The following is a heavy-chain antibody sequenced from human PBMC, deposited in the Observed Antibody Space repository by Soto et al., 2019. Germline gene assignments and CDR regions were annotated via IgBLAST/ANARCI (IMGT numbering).Heavy chain of an antibody. D-gene: IGHD3-10*01. Sequence: EVQLLESGGGLVQPGGSLRLSCAASGFTFNSYAMSWVRQAPGKGLEWVSAITGSGGSTYFADSVQGRFTISRDNSKNTLYLQMDSLRAEDTAVYYCAKASIGFTRNMDVWGQGTTVTVS. CDR2: ITGSGGST. J-gene: IGHJ6*02. CDR1: GFTFNSYA. CDR3: AKASIGFTRNMDV. V-gene: IGHV3-23*01.